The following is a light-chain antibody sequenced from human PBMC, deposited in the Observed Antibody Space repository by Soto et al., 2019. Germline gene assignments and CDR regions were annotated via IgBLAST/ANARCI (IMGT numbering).Light chain of an antibody. CDR1: SSDVGGYDY. Sequence: QSALTQPPSASGSPGQSVTISCTGTSSDVGGYDYVSWYQQQPGKAPKLMIYEVRKRPSGVPDRFSGSKSGNTASLTISGLQAEDEAEYYCSSYTNINTRACVFGTGTKLTVL. CDR3: SSYTNINTRACV. CDR2: EVR. J-gene: IGLJ1*01. V-gene: IGLV2-8*01.